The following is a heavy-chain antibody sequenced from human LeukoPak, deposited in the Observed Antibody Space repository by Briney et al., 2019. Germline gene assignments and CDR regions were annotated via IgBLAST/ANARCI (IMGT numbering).Heavy chain of an antibody. J-gene: IGHJ6*03. CDR3: ARAGSYSSSSYYYYYYMDV. CDR2: IDYSGST. Sequence: SETLSLTCTVSGGPISSYYWSWIRQPPGKGLEWIGYIDYSGSTNYNPSLKSRVTISVDTSKDQFSLKLSSVTAADTAVYYCARAGSYSSSSYYYYYYMDVWGKGTTVTVSS. CDR1: GGPISSYY. V-gene: IGHV4-59*01. D-gene: IGHD6-6*01.